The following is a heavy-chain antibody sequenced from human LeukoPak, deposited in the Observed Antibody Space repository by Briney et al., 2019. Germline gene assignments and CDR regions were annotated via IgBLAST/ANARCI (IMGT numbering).Heavy chain of an antibody. CDR3: ARDRGGDYYYYYMDV. V-gene: IGHV3-74*01. Sequence: GGSLRLSCAASGFTFSSYWMHWVRQAPGKGLVWLSRINSDGSSTSYADSVKGRFTISRDNAKNTLYLQMNSLRVEDTAVYYCARDRGGDYYYYYMDVWGKGTTVTVSS. CDR2: INSDGSST. D-gene: IGHD3-10*01. CDR1: GFTFSSYW. J-gene: IGHJ6*03.